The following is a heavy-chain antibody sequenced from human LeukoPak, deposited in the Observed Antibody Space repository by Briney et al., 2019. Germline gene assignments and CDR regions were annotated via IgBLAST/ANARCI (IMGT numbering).Heavy chain of an antibody. CDR1: GFTFSSYW. D-gene: IGHD2-2*01. V-gene: IGHV3-7*01. Sequence: GGSLRLSCAASGFTFSSYWMSWVRQAPGKGLEWVANIKQDGSEKYYVDSVKGRFTISRDNAKNSLYLQMNSLRAEDTAVYYCARAYIVVVPAATGVADYWGQGTLVTVSS. CDR2: IKQDGSEK. J-gene: IGHJ4*02. CDR3: ARAYIVVVPAATGVADY.